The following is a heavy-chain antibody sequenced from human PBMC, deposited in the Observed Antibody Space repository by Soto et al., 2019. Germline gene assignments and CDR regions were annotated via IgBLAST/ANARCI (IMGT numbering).Heavy chain of an antibody. V-gene: IGHV3-21*04. CDR2: ISTSSSYT. Sequence: EVQLVESGGGLVKPGGSLRLSCAASGFTFTTYGMNWVRQAPGKGLEWVSAISTSSSYTYYADSVKGRFTISRDNAKNSPHLQIKNLRAEDKTLYYCAGWGEHAAYYYYMDVWGKGTTVTVSS. CDR3: AGWGEHAAYYYYMDV. D-gene: IGHD3-16*01. CDR1: GFTFTTYG. J-gene: IGHJ6*03.